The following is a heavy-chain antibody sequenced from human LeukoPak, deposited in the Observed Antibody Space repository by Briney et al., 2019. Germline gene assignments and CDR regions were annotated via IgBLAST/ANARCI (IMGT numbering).Heavy chain of an antibody. V-gene: IGHV3-21*05. CDR2: INTDSSDI. Sequence: GGSLRLSCAASGFTFSSYAMSWVRQAPGKGLEWISYINTDSSDIHYADSVKGRFTISRDNARNTLFLQLSSLRAEDSAVYYCARDTFQPGLIDSWGQGTLVTVSS. CDR1: GFTFSSYA. CDR3: ARDTFQPGLIDS. J-gene: IGHJ4*02. D-gene: IGHD2-2*01.